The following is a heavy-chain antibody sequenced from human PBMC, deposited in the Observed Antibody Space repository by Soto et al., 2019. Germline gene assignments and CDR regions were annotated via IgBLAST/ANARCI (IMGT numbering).Heavy chain of an antibody. CDR1: GYSFTSYW. J-gene: IGHJ6*02. Sequence: LQISCKGSGYSFTSYWISWVRQMPGKGLEWMGRIDPSDSYTNYSPSFQGHVTISADKSISTAYLQWSSLKASDTAMYYCARQRCSGGSCFYYYGMDVWGQGTTVTVSS. CDR3: ARQRCSGGSCFYYYGMDV. V-gene: IGHV5-10-1*01. D-gene: IGHD2-15*01. CDR2: IDPSDSYT.